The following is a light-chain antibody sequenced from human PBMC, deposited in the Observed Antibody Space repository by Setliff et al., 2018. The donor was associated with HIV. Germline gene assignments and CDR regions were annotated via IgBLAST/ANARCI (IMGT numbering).Light chain of an antibody. Sequence: QSALTQPPSASGSPGQSVAISCTGTSSDVGGYNYVSWYQQYPGKAPKLMIYEVSKRPSGVPDRFSGSKSGNTASLTVSGLQTEDEADYYCSSYAGSNYVFGSGTK. CDR1: SSDVGGYNY. CDR3: SSYAGSNYV. V-gene: IGLV2-8*01. J-gene: IGLJ1*01. CDR2: EVS.